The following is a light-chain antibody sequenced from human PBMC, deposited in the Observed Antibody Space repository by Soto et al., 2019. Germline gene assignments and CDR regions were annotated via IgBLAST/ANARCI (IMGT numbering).Light chain of an antibody. J-gene: IGKJ1*01. CDR2: GAS. CDR1: QSVRSNS. Sequence: EIVLTQSPGTLSLSPGERVTLSCWASQSVRSNSFAWFQQIPGQAPRLFIYGASSRAPGIPDRFSGSGSGTDFTLTISRLEPEDFAVYYCQQYGASPWTFGQGTKVEI. CDR3: QQYGASPWT. V-gene: IGKV3-20*01.